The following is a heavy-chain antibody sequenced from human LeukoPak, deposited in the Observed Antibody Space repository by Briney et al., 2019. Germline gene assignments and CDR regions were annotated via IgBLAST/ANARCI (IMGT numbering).Heavy chain of an antibody. CDR2: IRYDGSNK. D-gene: IGHD5-12*01. CDR1: GFTFSSYG. J-gene: IGHJ4*02. Sequence: PGGSLRLSCAASGFTFSSYGMHWVRQAPGKGLEWVAFIRYDGSNKYYADSVKGRFTISRDNSKNTLYLQMNSLRAEDTAVYYCAREENHIVTTSYYFDHWGQGTLVTVSS. CDR3: AREENHIVTTSYYFDH. V-gene: IGHV3-30*02.